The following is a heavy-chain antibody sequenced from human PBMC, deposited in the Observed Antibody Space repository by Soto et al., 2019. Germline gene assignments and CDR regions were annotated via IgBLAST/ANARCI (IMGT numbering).Heavy chain of an antibody. D-gene: IGHD2-8*01. Sequence: QVQLQESGPGLVKPSGTLSLTCAVSGGSISSSNWWSWVRQPPGKGLEWIGEIYHSGSTNYNPSLMSRVCISVDQSENQFSLKLSPVPAADTAVYYCARRGYCTNSVCYNAMDVWGQGTTVTVSS. CDR1: GGSISSSNW. V-gene: IGHV4-4*02. CDR2: IYHSGST. J-gene: IGHJ6*02. CDR3: ARRGYCTNSVCYNAMDV.